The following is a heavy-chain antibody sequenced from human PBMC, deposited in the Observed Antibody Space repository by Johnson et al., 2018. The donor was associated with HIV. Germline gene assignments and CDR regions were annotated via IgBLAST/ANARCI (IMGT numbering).Heavy chain of an antibody. CDR3: ARVGNGDYGWSFDI. D-gene: IGHD4-17*01. Sequence: LRLSCAASGFTFSSYWMGWVRKAPGKGLEWVAQTQQDGSGKLYVSSLRGRITISRDNAKNSLYLQMNSLRAEDTAMYYCARVGNGDYGWSFDIWGQGTTVTISS. CDR2: TQQDGSGK. V-gene: IGHV3-7*01. J-gene: IGHJ3*02. CDR1: GFTFSSYW.